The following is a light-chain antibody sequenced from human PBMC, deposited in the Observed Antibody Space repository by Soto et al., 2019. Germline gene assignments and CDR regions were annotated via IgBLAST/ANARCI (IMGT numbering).Light chain of an antibody. CDR1: QRISGY. Sequence: DIVLTQSPATLSLSPGQRATLSCRASQRISGYLAWYQQKPGQAPRLLIYDASNRATGIPVRFRGSESGTDSTHTVSSREPEDVEVYYCQQRSNLPWTFGQVTKV. V-gene: IGKV3-11*01. J-gene: IGKJ1*01. CDR2: DAS. CDR3: QQRSNLPWT.